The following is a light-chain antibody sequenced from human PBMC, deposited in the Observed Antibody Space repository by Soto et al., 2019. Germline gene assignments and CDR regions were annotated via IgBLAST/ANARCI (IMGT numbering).Light chain of an antibody. Sequence: DTQMTQSPSTLSGSIGDRVSITCRASRSISNWVAWYQQKPGKAPKLLISDASDLDRGVPSRFRGDGSGTEFTLTISSLQPDDAATDYCQQYDSYSWTFGQGTKVEIK. CDR3: QQYDSYSWT. CDR1: RSISNW. J-gene: IGKJ1*01. CDR2: DAS. V-gene: IGKV1-5*01.